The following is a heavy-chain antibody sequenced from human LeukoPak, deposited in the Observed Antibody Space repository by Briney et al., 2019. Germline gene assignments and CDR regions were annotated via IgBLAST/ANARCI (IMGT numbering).Heavy chain of an antibody. J-gene: IGHJ4*02. Sequence: PGGSLRLSCAASGFTFSDTWMHWVRQAPGEGLVWVSRIRSDGSDTRYAESVKGRFTISRDNAKNTLYLQMNSLRAEDTAVYYCATINLDSSGYADYWGQGTLVTVSS. CDR1: GFTFSDTW. D-gene: IGHD3-22*01. CDR3: ATINLDSSGYADY. CDR2: IRSDGSDT. V-gene: IGHV3-74*01.